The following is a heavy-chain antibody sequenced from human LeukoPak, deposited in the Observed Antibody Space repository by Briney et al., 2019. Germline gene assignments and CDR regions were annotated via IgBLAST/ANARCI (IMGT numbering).Heavy chain of an antibody. V-gene: IGHV3-53*01. Sequence: GGSLRLSCVASGFTASGNYMSWVRQAPGKGLEWVSVIYSDDSTYYADSVKGRFTISRDNSKSTLYLQMNSLRAEDTAVYYCARGGGQWPFDYWGQGTLVTVSS. CDR3: ARGGGQWPFDY. J-gene: IGHJ4*02. CDR1: GFTASGNY. D-gene: IGHD6-19*01. CDR2: IYSDDST.